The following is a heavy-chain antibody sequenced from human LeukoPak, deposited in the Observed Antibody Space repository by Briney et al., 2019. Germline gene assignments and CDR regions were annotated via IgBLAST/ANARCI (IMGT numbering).Heavy chain of an antibody. CDR1: GFTFSTYN. V-gene: IGHV3-21*01. Sequence: GGSLRLSCEASGFTFSTYNMNWVRQAPGKRLEWVSSITSTSSYVFYADSVKGRFTISRDNAKNSLYLQMNSLRAEDTAVYYCTTGVPTYYDILTGYYNPYYYYMDVWGKGTTVTISS. CDR2: ITSTSSYV. J-gene: IGHJ6*03. CDR3: TTGVPTYYDILTGYYNPYYYYMDV. D-gene: IGHD3-9*01.